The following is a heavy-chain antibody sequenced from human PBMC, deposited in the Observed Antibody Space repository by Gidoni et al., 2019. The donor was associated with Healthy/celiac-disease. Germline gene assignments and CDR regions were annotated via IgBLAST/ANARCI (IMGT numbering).Heavy chain of an antibody. Sequence: EVQLVQSGAEVKKPGESLRISCKGSGYSFTSYGTSWVRQMPGKGLEWMGRIDPSDSYTNYSPSFQGHVTISADKSISTAYLQWSSLKASDTAMYYCARPRTPTYYDSSGEGGAFDIWGQGTMVTVSS. CDR2: IDPSDSYT. CDR3: ARPRTPTYYDSSGEGGAFDI. CDR1: GYSFTSYG. J-gene: IGHJ3*02. D-gene: IGHD3-22*01. V-gene: IGHV5-10-1*03.